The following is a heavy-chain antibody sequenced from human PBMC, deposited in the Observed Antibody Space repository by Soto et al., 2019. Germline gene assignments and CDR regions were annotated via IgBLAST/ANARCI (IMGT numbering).Heavy chain of an antibody. Sequence: QVQLQQWGAGLLKPSETLSLTCAVYGGSFSGYYWSWIRQPPGKGLEWIGEINHSGSTNYSPSLKSRVTISVDTSKNQFSLKLSSVTAADTAVYYCARLPGRSRPAEEYGMDVWGQGTTVTVSS. CDR2: INHSGST. V-gene: IGHV4-34*01. D-gene: IGHD3-10*01. CDR1: GGSFSGYY. J-gene: IGHJ6*02. CDR3: ARLPGRSRPAEEYGMDV.